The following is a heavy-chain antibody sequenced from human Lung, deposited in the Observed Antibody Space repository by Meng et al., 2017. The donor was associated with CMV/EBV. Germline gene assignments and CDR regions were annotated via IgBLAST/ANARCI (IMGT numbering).Heavy chain of an antibody. CDR3: ARQYSSSYYSDY. CDR1: GGSLSGYY. D-gene: IGHD6-6*01. J-gene: IGHJ4*02. CDR2: IRHSGDIT. V-gene: IGHV4-34*01. Sequence: SXTXSLXCGIYGGSLSGYYWSWIRQTPGKGLEWIGEIRHSGDITNYNPSLKSRVTISIDTSKKQFSLKLSAVTAADTAVYYCARQYSSSYYSDYWGQGTLVT.